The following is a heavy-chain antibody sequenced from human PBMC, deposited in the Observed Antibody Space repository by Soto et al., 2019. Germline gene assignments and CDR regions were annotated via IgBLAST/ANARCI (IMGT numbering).Heavy chain of an antibody. CDR3: AKIPLYYYDSSGYYPRPYGMDV. Sequence: LRLSCAASGFTFSSYGMHWVRQAPGKGLEWVAVISYDGSNKYYADSVKGRFTISRDNSKNTLYLQMNSLRAEDTAVYYCAKIPLYYYDSSGYYPRPYGMDVWGQGTTVTVSS. D-gene: IGHD3-22*01. CDR1: GFTFSSYG. CDR2: ISYDGSNK. V-gene: IGHV3-30*18. J-gene: IGHJ6*02.